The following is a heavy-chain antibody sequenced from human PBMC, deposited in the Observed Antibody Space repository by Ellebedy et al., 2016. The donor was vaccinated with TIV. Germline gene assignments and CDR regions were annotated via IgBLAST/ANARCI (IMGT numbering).Heavy chain of an antibody. CDR2: IYDSETT. V-gene: IGHV4-61*01. D-gene: IGHD3-22*01. CDR3: ATIYDSSSYAWFDP. J-gene: IGHJ5*02. CDR1: GGSVRSASYY. Sequence: SETLSLTXTVSGGSVRSASYYWSWIRQPPGKGLEWIGYIYDSETTKYNPSLQSRVTISVDTSKNQFSLKLSSVTAADTAVYYCATIYDSSSYAWFDPWGQGTLVTVSS.